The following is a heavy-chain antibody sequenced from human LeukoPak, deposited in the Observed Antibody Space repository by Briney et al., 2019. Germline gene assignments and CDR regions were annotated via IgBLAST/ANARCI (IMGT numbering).Heavy chain of an antibody. CDR1: GFTFSSYA. CDR2: ISGSGGST. J-gene: IGHJ4*02. D-gene: IGHD6-13*01. V-gene: IGHV3-23*01. Sequence: PGGSLRLSCAASGFTFSSYAMSWVRQAPGKGLEWVSAISGSGGSTYYADSVKGQFTISRDNSKNTLYLQMNSLRAEDTAVYYCAKGRDSIAAAGALDYWGQGTLVTVSS. CDR3: AKGRDSIAAAGALDY.